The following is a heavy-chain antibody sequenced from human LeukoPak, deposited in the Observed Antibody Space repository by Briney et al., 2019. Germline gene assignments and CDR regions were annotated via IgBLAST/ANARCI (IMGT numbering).Heavy chain of an antibody. J-gene: IGHJ4*02. CDR3: AKDLPPPSYGALDF. CDR1: GFSFSSYA. D-gene: IGHD4-17*01. V-gene: IGHV3-23*01. CDR2: ISGSGGNT. Sequence: GGSLRLSCAAPGFSFSSYAMSWVRQAPGKGLEWVSIISGSGGNTYYADSVKGRFTISRDNSKNTLFLQMNSLRGEDTAVYYCAKDLPPPSYGALDFWGQGTLVTVSS.